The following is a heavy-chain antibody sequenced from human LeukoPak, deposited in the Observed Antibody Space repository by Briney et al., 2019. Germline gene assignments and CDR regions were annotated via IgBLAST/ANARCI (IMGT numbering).Heavy chain of an antibody. V-gene: IGHV1-2*02. CDR1: GYTLTELS. CDR3: ARDMAPSGSSHYYLSKSLNY. Sequence: EASVKVSCKVSGYTLTELSMHWVRQAPGQGLEWMGWINPNSGGTNYAQKFQGRVTMTRDTSISTAYMELSRLRSDDTAVYYCARDMAPSGSSHYYLSKSLNYWGQGTLVTVSS. J-gene: IGHJ4*02. D-gene: IGHD1-26*01. CDR2: INPNSGGT.